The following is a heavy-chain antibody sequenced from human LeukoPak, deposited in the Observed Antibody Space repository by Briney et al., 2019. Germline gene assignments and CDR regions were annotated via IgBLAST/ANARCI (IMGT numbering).Heavy chain of an antibody. D-gene: IGHD2-2*01. CDR2: SNHSGST. Sequence: SETLSLSCAVYGGSFSGYYWSWIRQPPGKGLEWLGESNHSGSTNYNPSLKSRVTISVDTSKNQFSLKLSSVTAADTAVYYCARVGNCSSTSCSLDYWGQGTLVTVSS. V-gene: IGHV4-34*01. J-gene: IGHJ4*02. CDR3: ARVGNCSSTSCSLDY. CDR1: GGSFSGYY.